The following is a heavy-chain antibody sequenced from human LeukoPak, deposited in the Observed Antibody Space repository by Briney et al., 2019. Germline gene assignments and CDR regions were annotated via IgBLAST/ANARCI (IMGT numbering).Heavy chain of an antibody. CDR3: ARVRSYDFWSGYYYYYYYMDV. CDR1: GGSISSYY. D-gene: IGHD3-3*01. J-gene: IGHJ6*03. Sequence: SETLSLTCTVSGGSISSYYWSWIRQPPGKGLEWIGYIYYSGSTNYNPSLKSRVTISVDTSKNQFSLKLSSVTAADTAVYYCARVRSYDFWSGYYYYYYYMDVWGKGPTVTVSS. CDR2: IYYSGST. V-gene: IGHV4-59*01.